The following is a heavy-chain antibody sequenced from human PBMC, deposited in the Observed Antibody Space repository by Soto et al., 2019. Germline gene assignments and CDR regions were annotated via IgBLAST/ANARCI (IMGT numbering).Heavy chain of an antibody. Sequence: EVQLVESGGGLVQPGGSLRLSCAASGFTFSSYSMNWVRQAPGKGLEWVSYISSSSSTIYYADSVKGRFTISRDNAKNSLYLQMNSLRDEDTAVYYCARDCGYSYGYFYYYGMDVWGQGTTVTVSS. CDR3: ARDCGYSYGYFYYYGMDV. D-gene: IGHD5-18*01. CDR1: GFTFSSYS. V-gene: IGHV3-48*02. J-gene: IGHJ6*02. CDR2: ISSSSSTI.